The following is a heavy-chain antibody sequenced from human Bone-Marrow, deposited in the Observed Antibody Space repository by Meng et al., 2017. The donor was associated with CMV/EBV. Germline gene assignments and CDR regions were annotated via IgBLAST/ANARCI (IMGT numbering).Heavy chain of an antibody. V-gene: IGHV4-39*07. CDR3: ARDLRNRPNWFDP. CDR2: IYYSGTT. J-gene: IGHJ5*02. CDR1: GGSVSSGSYY. D-gene: IGHD5/OR15-5a*01. Sequence: ESLKISCTVSGGSVSSGSYYWGWIRQPPGKGLEWIGSIYYSGTTYYNPSLKRRVSLSVDTSKNQLSLKVTSVTAADTAVYYCARDLRNRPNWFDPWGQGILVTVSS.